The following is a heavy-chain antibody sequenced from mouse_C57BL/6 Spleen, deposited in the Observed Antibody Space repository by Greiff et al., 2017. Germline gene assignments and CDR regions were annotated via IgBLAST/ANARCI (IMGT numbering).Heavy chain of an antibody. Sequence: EVQLQQSGAELVKPGASVKLSCTASGFNIKDYYMHWVKQRTEQGLEWIGRIDPEDGETKYAPNFQGKATITADTSSNTAYLQLSSLTSEDTAVYYCARDGYGGFFAYWGQGTLVTVSA. V-gene: IGHV14-2*01. D-gene: IGHD2-2*01. CDR2: IDPEDGET. CDR3: ARDGYGGFFAY. J-gene: IGHJ3*01. CDR1: GFNIKDYY.